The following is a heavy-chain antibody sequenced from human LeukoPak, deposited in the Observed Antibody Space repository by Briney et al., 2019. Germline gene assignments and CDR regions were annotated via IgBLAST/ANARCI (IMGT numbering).Heavy chain of an antibody. J-gene: IGHJ4*02. Sequence: ASVKVSCKASGGTFSSYAISWVRQAPGQGLEWIGGIIPIFGTANYAQKFQGRVTITADESTSTAYMELSSLRSEDTAVYYCARDYDSSGYYSNWGQGTLVTVSS. CDR1: GGTFSSYA. D-gene: IGHD3-22*01. V-gene: IGHV1-69*13. CDR3: ARDYDSSGYYSN. CDR2: IIPIFGTA.